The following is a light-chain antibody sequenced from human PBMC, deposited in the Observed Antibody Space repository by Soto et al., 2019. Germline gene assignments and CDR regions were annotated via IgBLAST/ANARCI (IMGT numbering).Light chain of an antibody. V-gene: IGLV2-14*01. CDR2: EVG. Sequence: QSVLTQPASVSGSPGQSITISCTGTSSDVGSSNYVSWYRQHPGKAPELMIYEVGNRPSGASNRFSGSKSGNTASLTISGLQAEDEADYYCSSYTTTSTLYVFGTGTKVTVL. CDR1: SSDVGSSNY. CDR3: SSYTTTSTLYV. J-gene: IGLJ1*01.